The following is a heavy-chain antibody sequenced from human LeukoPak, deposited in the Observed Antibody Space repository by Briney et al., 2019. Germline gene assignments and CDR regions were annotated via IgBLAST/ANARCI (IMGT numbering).Heavy chain of an antibody. CDR2: IYYSGST. D-gene: IGHD6-13*01. CDR1: GGSISSSSYY. CDR3: ARRLRTIAAAGKGHFDY. V-gene: IGHV4-39*01. Sequence: SETLSLTCTVSGGSISSSSYYWGWIRQPPGKGLEWIGSIYYSGSTYYNPSLKSRVTMSVDTSKNQFSLKLSSVTAADTAVYYCARRLRTIAAAGKGHFDYWGQGTLVTVSS. J-gene: IGHJ4*02.